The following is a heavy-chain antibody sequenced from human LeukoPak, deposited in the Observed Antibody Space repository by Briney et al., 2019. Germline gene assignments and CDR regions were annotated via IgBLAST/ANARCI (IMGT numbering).Heavy chain of an antibody. CDR3: AADPDYYYGMDV. CDR2: IVVGSGST. CDR1: GFTFTSSA. J-gene: IGHJ6*02. V-gene: IGHV1-58*01. Sequence: SVKVSCKASGFTFTSSAVQWVRQARGQRLEWIGWIVVGSGSTNYAQKFQERVTITRDMSTSTAYMELSSLRSEDTAVYYCAADPDYYYGMDVWGQGTTVTVSS.